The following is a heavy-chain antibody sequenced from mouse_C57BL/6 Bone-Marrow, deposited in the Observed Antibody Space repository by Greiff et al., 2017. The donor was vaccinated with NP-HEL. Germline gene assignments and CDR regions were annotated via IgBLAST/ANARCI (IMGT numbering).Heavy chain of an antibody. Sequence: EVQLQQSGPELVKPGASVKISCKASGYTFTDYYMNWVKQSHGKSLEWIGDINPNNGGTSYNQKFKGKATLTVDKSSSTAYMELRSLTSEDSAVYYCARSSYGSSYWGQGTTLTVSS. CDR3: ARSSYGSSY. CDR2: INPNNGGT. V-gene: IGHV1-26*01. D-gene: IGHD1-1*01. CDR1: GYTFTDYY. J-gene: IGHJ2*01.